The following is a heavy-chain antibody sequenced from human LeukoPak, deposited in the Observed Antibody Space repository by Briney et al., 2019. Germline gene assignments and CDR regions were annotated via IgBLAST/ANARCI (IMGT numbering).Heavy chain of an antibody. V-gene: IGHV4-39*07. CDR2: TNHSGST. Sequence: NPSETLSLTCTVSSGSISSRSYYWDWILHPPGKGLEWIAETNHSGSTNYNPSLKSRVTISVDTSKNQFSLKLSSVTAADTAVYYCAVIVSKWLVRTYWGQGTLVTVSS. D-gene: IGHD6-19*01. CDR1: SGSISSRSYY. CDR3: AVIVSKWLVRTY. J-gene: IGHJ4*02.